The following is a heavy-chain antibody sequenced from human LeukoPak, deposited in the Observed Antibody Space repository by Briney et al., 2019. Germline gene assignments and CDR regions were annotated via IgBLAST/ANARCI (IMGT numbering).Heavy chain of an antibody. CDR1: GFTFSSYA. Sequence: GGSLRLSCAASGFTFSSYAMRWVRQAPGKGLEWVSAISGSGGSTYYADSVKGRFTISRDNSKNTLYLQMNSLRAEDTAVYYCAKGGYSYGYFDYWGQGTLVTVSS. J-gene: IGHJ4*02. CDR2: ISGSGGST. D-gene: IGHD5-18*01. V-gene: IGHV3-23*01. CDR3: AKGGYSYGYFDY.